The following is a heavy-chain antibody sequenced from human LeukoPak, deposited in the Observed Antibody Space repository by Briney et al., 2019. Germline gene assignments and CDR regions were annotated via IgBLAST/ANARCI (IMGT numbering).Heavy chain of an antibody. CDR1: GASISSHY. Sequence: KTSETLSLTCTVSGASISSHYWSWIRQPPGKGLEWIAYLLDSVNTKDNPSPQSRLTLSADTSKNQFSLRLSSVTAADTAVYYCATLKRGSIYGYFDFWGQGIKVTVSS. V-gene: IGHV4-59*11. J-gene: IGHJ4*02. D-gene: IGHD5-18*01. CDR3: ATLKRGSIYGYFDF. CDR2: LLDSVNT.